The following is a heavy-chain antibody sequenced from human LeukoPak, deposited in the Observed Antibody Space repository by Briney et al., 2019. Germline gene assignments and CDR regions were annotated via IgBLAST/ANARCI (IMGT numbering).Heavy chain of an antibody. D-gene: IGHD2-15*01. CDR3: ARDHCSPGTCLGGH. CDR2: IIPSLDVA. CDR1: GDTLIPYT. J-gene: IGHJ4*02. Sequence: ASVKVSCKASGDTLIPYTFSWVRQAPGQGLEWIGRIIPSLDVANYAQKFQGRVTLSADRDTATTYMEVTSLRSEDTAMYYCARDHCSPGTCLGGHWGQGTLVTVSS. V-gene: IGHV1-69*04.